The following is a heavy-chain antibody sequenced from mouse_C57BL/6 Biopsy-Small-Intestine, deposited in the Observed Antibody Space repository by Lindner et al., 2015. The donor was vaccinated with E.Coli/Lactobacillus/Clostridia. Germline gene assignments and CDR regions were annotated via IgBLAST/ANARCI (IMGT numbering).Heavy chain of an antibody. CDR3: ARSGDPESLLLSYLDH. J-gene: IGHJ4*01. CDR2: INTERGKT. Sequence: SVKVSCKASGYSFINHEIHWVRQAPGQRLEWMGWINTERGKTKYSRRFQDRVAITSDTSANTSYLELSSLTSEDTAVYYCARSGDPESLLLSYLDHWGQGTLVTVSS. D-gene: IGHD1-1*01. V-gene: IGHV1-84*02. CDR1: GYSFINHE.